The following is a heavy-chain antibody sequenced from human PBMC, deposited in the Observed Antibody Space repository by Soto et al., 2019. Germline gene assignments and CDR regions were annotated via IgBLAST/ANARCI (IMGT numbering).Heavy chain of an antibody. J-gene: IGHJ4*02. D-gene: IGHD3-22*01. V-gene: IGHV3-15*07. Sequence: EVQLVESGGGLVKPGGSLRLSCAASGFTFSNAWMNWVRQAPGKGLEWVGRIKSKTDGATTDYAAPVKGRFTISRDHSKNTLYLQMNSLKTEDTAVYYCTTPYDSSGYYYHYWGQGTLVTVSS. CDR1: GFTFSNAW. CDR2: IKSKTDGATT. CDR3: TTPYDSSGYYYHY.